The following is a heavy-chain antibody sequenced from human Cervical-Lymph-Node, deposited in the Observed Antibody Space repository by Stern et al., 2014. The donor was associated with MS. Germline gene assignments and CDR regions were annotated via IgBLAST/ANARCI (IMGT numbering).Heavy chain of an antibody. V-gene: IGHV3-23*04. CDR1: GFTFSSYA. CDR2: ISVSGGST. Sequence: EVKMVESGGGLVKPGGSLRISCEASGFTFSSYAMSWVRQAPGKGLECVSAISVSGGSTYYADSVKGQFTISKNNSKNTLYLQMNTLIPEDTSVYYCAKVFFHPLDYWGQGTLVTVSS. D-gene: IGHD2/OR15-2a*01. CDR3: AKVFFHPLDY. J-gene: IGHJ4*02.